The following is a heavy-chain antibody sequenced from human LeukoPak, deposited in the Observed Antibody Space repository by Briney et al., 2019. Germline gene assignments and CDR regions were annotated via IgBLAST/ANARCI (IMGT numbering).Heavy chain of an antibody. V-gene: IGHV5-51*01. J-gene: IGHJ4*02. CDR2: IYPGDSDT. CDR1: GYSFTSYW. Sequence: GESLKISCKGSGYSFTSYWIGWVRQMPGKGLEWMWIIYPGDSDTRYSPSFQGQVTISADKSISTAYLQWSSLKASDTAMYYCARRGSYSSSWYGYYFDYWGQGTLATVSS. D-gene: IGHD6-13*01. CDR3: ARRGSYSSSWYGYYFDY.